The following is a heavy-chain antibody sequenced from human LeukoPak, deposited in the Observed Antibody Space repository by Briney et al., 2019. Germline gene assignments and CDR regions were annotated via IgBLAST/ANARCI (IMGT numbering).Heavy chain of an antibody. CDR2: INSDGSTT. V-gene: IGHV3-74*01. CDR1: GFTFSDYW. Sequence: GGSLRLSCAVSGFTFSDYWVHWVRQAPGKGLVWVSRINSDGSTTHYADSVKGRFTISRDNAKNTLYLQMNSLRADDTAVYYCAPDPILEYWGQGTLVSVSS. CDR3: APDPILEY. J-gene: IGHJ4*02.